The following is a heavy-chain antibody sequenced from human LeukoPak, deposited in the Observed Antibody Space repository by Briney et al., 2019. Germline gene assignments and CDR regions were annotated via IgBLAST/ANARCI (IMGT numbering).Heavy chain of an antibody. J-gene: IGHJ4*02. CDR2: INHSGST. CDR1: GGSFSGYY. D-gene: IGHD2-15*01. Sequence: PSETLSLTCAVYGGSFSGYYWSWIRQPPGKGLEWIGEINHSGSTNYNPSLKSRVTISVDTSKNQFSLKLSSVTAADTAVYYCAREGGYCSGGSCYYDYWGQGTLVTVSS. V-gene: IGHV4-34*01. CDR3: AREGGYCSGGSCYYDY.